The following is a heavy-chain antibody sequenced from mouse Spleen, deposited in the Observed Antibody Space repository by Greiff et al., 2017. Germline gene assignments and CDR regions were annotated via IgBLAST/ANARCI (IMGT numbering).Heavy chain of an antibody. CDR3: ARSPLYYGNYLDY. CDR2: IRNKANGYTT. V-gene: IGHV7-3*01. D-gene: IGHD2-1*01. CDR1: GFTFTDYY. J-gene: IGHJ2*01. Sequence: EVQGVESGGGLVQPGGSLSLSCAASGFTFTDYYMSWVRQPPGKALEWLGFIRNKANGYTTEYSASVKGRFTISRDNSQSILYLQMNALRAEDSATYYCARSPLYYGNYLDYWGQGTTLTVSS.